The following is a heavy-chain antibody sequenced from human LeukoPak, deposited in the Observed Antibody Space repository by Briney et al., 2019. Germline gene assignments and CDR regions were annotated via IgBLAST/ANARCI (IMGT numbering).Heavy chain of an antibody. CDR2: ISGSGGST. CDR3: ARGRSYLLSEDV. J-gene: IGHJ6*02. V-gene: IGHV3-23*01. D-gene: IGHD1-26*01. CDR1: GFTFSSYA. Sequence: GGSLRLSCAASGFTFSSYAMSWVRQAPGKGLEWVSAISGSGGSTYYADSVKGRFTISRDNSKNTLYLQMNSLRAEDTAVYYCARGRSYLLSEDVWGQGTTVTVSS.